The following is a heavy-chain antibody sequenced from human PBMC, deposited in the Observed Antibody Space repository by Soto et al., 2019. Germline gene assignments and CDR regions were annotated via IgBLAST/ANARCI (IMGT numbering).Heavy chain of an antibody. J-gene: IGHJ5*02. Sequence: GASVKVSCKASGYTFTRYGISWVRQAPGQGLEWMGWISAYNGNTNYAQKLQGRVTMTTDTSTSTAYMELRSLRSDDTAVYYCARVDVVVPAAMHWFDPWGQGTLVTVSS. CDR1: GYTFTRYG. V-gene: IGHV1-18*01. CDR2: ISAYNGNT. D-gene: IGHD2-2*01. CDR3: ARVDVVVPAAMHWFDP.